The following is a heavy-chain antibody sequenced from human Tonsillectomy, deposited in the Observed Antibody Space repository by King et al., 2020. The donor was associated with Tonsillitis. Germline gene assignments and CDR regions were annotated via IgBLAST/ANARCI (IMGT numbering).Heavy chain of an antibody. CDR1: GFTFSAYA. CDR3: AKVSPIEASGSYYNLYFGY. D-gene: IGHD3-10*01. CDR2: IYSGVSST. V-gene: IGHV3-23*03. Sequence: VQLVESGGGLVQPGGSLRLSCAASGFTFSAYAMSWVRQAPGKGLEWVSVIYSGVSSTYYADSVKGRFTISRDNSKNTLYLQMNSLRAEDTAVYYCAKVSPIEASGSYYNLYFGYWGQGTLVTVSS. J-gene: IGHJ4*02.